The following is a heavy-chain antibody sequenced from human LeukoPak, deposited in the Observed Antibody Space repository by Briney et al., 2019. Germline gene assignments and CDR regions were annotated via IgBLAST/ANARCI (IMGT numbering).Heavy chain of an antibody. CDR3: AKDKNPNYGDTPFDY. D-gene: IGHD4-17*01. CDR2: ISYDGSNK. Sequence: PGGSLRLSCAASGFTFSSYAMHWVRQAPGKGLEWVAVISYDGSNKYYADSVKGRFTISRDNSKNTLYLQMNSLRAEDTAVYYCAKDKNPNYGDTPFDYWGRGTLVTVSS. V-gene: IGHV3-30-3*01. J-gene: IGHJ4*02. CDR1: GFTFSSYA.